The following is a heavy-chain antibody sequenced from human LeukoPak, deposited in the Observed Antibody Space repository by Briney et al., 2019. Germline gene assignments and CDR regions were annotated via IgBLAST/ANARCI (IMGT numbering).Heavy chain of an antibody. V-gene: IGHV3-48*04. CDR1: GFTFSSYS. D-gene: IGHD6-13*01. Sequence: PGGSLRLSCAASGFTFSSYSMNWVRQAPGKGLEWVSFISSGSSTIYYADSVKGRFTISRDNAKNSLYLQMNSLGAEDTAVYYCARDKLLYSSSWAVFDFWGQGTLVTVSS. CDR3: ARDKLLYSSSWAVFDF. J-gene: IGHJ4*02. CDR2: ISSGSSTI.